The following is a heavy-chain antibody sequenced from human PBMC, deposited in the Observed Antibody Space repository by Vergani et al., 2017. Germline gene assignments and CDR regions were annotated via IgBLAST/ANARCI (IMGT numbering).Heavy chain of an antibody. CDR1: GFSFNTYG. V-gene: IGHV3-30*02. J-gene: IGHJ4*02. CDR2: IGYDGRIK. D-gene: IGHD4-17*01. CDR3: AKDGRENSDYGYFDY. Sequence: VHLLESGGGQVEAGGSLRLYCATSGFSFNTYGAHWVRQAPGKGLEWVAFIGYDGRIKYNVDSVKGRFTISRDTSKKTLSLQMRSLRADDTAVYYCAKDGRENSDYGYFDYWGQGTLVTVSS.